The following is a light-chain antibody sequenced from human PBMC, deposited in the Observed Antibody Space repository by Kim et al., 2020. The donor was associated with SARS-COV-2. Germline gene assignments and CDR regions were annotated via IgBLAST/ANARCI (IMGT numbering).Light chain of an antibody. Sequence: DIQMTQSPSSLSASVGDRVTITCRASQSISTYLNWYQQKPGTAPKLLIYGASNLQSGVPSRFSGSGSGTDFTLTISSPQPEDFATYYCQHSYTTPLTFGGGTKLEI. CDR3: QHSYTTPLT. J-gene: IGKJ4*01. CDR2: GAS. CDR1: QSISTY. V-gene: IGKV1-39*01.